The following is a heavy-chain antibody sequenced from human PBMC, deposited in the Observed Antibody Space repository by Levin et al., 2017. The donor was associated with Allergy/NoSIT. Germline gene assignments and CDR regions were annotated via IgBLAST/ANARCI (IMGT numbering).Heavy chain of an antibody. D-gene: IGHD3-9*01. Sequence: GESLKISCAASGFTFSSYAMSWVRQAPGKGLEWVSAISGSGGSTYYADSVKGRFTISRDNSKNTLYLQMNSLRAEDTAVYYCAKDLYYDILTGYWPLDYWGQGTLVTVSS. V-gene: IGHV3-23*01. J-gene: IGHJ4*02. CDR2: ISGSGGST. CDR1: GFTFSSYA. CDR3: AKDLYYDILTGYWPLDY.